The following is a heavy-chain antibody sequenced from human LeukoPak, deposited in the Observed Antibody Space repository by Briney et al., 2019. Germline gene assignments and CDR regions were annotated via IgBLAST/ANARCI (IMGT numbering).Heavy chain of an antibody. CDR1: GFTFGDYA. Sequence: QAGGSLRLSCTASGFTFGDYAMSWVRQAPGKGLEWVGFIRSKAYGGTTEYAASVKGRFTISRDDSKSIAYLQMNSLKTEDTAVYYCTREDYYDFYWGQGTLVTVSS. CDR2: IRSKAYGGTT. V-gene: IGHV3-49*04. CDR3: TREDYYDFY. D-gene: IGHD3-3*01. J-gene: IGHJ4*02.